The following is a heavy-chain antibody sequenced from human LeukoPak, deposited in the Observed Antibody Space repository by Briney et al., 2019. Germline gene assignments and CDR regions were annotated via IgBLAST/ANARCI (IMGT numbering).Heavy chain of an antibody. CDR1: GFTFSYYT. V-gene: IGHV3-30-3*01. CDR2: ISYDGSNK. D-gene: IGHD2-21*01. CDR3: ARDLLAYCTDY. J-gene: IGHJ4*02. Sequence: PGRSLRLSCAASGFTFSYYTMHWVRQAPGKGLEWVAVISYDGSNKYYADSVKGRFTISRDNSKNTLYLQMNSLRAGDTAVYYCARDLLAYCTDYWGQGTLVTVSS.